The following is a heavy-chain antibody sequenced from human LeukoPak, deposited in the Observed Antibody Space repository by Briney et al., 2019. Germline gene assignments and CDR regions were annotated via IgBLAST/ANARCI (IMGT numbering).Heavy chain of an antibody. D-gene: IGHD6-19*01. CDR2: ISSSGRSI. J-gene: IGHJ4*02. V-gene: IGHV3-48*03. CDR3: ARDDSAWYAY. CDR1: GFTFSSYE. Sequence: GGSLGLSCAASGFTFSSYEMSWVRQAPGKGLEWVSYISSSGRSIYYADSVKGRFTISRDNAKNSLYLQMNSLRADDTAVYYCARDDSAWYAYWGPGTLVTVSS.